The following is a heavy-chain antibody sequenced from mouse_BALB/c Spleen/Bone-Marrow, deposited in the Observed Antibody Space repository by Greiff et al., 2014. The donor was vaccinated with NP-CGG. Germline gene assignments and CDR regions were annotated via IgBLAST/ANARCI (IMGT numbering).Heavy chain of an antibody. CDR2: IDPANGNT. J-gene: IGHJ2*01. Sequence: VQLQQSGAELVKPGASVKLSCTASGFNIKDTYMHWVKQRPEQGLEWIGRIDPANGNTKYDPKFQGKATITADTSSNTAYLQLSSLTSEDTAVYYCANYVYGSHFDYWGQGTTLTVSS. D-gene: IGHD2-2*01. CDR3: ANYVYGSHFDY. V-gene: IGHV14-3*02. CDR1: GFNIKDTY.